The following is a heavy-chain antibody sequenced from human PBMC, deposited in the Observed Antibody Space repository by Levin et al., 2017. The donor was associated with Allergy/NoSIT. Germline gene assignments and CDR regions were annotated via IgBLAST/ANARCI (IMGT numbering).Heavy chain of an antibody. CDR2: IIPIFGTP. D-gene: IGHD6-13*01. J-gene: IGHJ4*02. Sequence: SVKVSCKTSGGTFSSYTINWVRQAPGQGLEWMGGIIPIFGTPNYAQKFQGRVTITADESTSTAYMELSSLRSEDTAVFYCASQIAAAGTGASFDYWGQGTLVTVSS. CDR3: ASQIAAAGTGASFDY. V-gene: IGHV1-69*13. CDR1: GGTFSSYT.